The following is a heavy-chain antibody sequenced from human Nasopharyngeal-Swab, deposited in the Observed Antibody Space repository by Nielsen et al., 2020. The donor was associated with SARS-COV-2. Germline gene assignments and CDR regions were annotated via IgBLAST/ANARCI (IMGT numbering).Heavy chain of an antibody. D-gene: IGHD1-26*01. J-gene: IGHJ4*02. Sequence: GESLKISCAASGLNFSSYAMSWVRQAPGKGLEWVSANSGRGGSTYYADSVKGRFTISRDNSKNTLYLQMNSLRAEDTAVYYCAKDREFGIVGATTFDYWGQGTLVTVSS. V-gene: IGHV3-23*01. CDR1: GLNFSSYA. CDR3: AKDREFGIVGATTFDY. CDR2: NSGRGGST.